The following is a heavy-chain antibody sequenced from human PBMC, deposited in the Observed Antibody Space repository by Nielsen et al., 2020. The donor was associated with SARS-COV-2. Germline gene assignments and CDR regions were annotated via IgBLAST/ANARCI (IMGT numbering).Heavy chain of an antibody. CDR1: GFTFSSYG. D-gene: IGHD6-13*01. CDR2: IWYDGSNK. V-gene: IGHV3-30*02. Sequence: GESLKISCAASGFTFSSYGMHWVRQAPGKGLEWVAVIWYDGSNKYYADSVKGRFTISRDNSKNTLYLQMNSLRAEDPAVYYCAKDPGYSSSWGAYYYYGMDVWGQGTTVTVSS. J-gene: IGHJ6*02. CDR3: AKDPGYSSSWGAYYYYGMDV.